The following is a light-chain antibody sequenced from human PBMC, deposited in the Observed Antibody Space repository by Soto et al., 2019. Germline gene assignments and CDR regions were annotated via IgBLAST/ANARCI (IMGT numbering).Light chain of an antibody. V-gene: IGLV1-44*01. CDR2: SNS. CDR3: AAWDDILNGWV. J-gene: IGLJ3*02. CDR1: SSNIGSKT. Sequence: QSVLTQPPSASGTPGQRVTISCSGSSSNIGSKTVNWYQQFPGTAPKVVIYSNSQRPSGVPDRFSGSKSGTSGYLTISGLQSEDEAGYYCAAWDDILNGWVFGGGTKLTVL.